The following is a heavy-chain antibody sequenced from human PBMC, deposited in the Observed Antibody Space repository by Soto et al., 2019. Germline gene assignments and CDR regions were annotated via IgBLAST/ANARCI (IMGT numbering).Heavy chain of an antibody. V-gene: IGHV1-69*13. Sequence: EASVKVSCKASGVTFSSYAISWVRQAPGQGLEWMGGIIPIFGTANYAQKFQGRVTITADESTSTAYMELSSLRSEDTAVYYCARDIAPGRGRACCGVLFDYWGQGTLVTVSS. CDR2: IIPIFGTA. CDR1: GVTFSSYA. D-gene: IGHD3-10*01. J-gene: IGHJ4*02. CDR3: ARDIAPGRGRACCGVLFDY.